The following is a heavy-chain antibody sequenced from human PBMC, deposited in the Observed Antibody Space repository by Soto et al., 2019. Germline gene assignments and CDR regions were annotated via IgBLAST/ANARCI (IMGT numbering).Heavy chain of an antibody. CDR1: GFTVSSNY. D-gene: IGHD6-13*01. Sequence: GGSLRLSCAASGFTVSSNYMSWVRQAPGKGLEWVSVIYSGGSTYYADSVKGRFTISRDNSKNTLYLQMNSLRAEDTAVYYCARGGCPHGQIAAAGTADWICYYYYGMDVWGQGTTVTVSS. CDR2: IYSGGST. J-gene: IGHJ6*02. CDR3: ARGGCPHGQIAAAGTADWICYYYYGMDV. V-gene: IGHV3-53*01.